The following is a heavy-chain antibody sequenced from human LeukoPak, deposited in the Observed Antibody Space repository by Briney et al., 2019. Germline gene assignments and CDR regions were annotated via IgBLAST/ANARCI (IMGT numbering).Heavy chain of an antibody. D-gene: IGHD6-13*01. CDR1: GFTFDDYG. CDR2: INWNGDST. Sequence: GGSLRLSCTASGFTFDDYGMSWVRQAPEKGLEWVSGINWNGDSTGYADSVKGRFTISRDNAKNSLYLQMNSLRVEDTAVYYCARAGYSSSREYFDYWGQGNLVTVSS. J-gene: IGHJ4*02. CDR3: ARAGYSSSREYFDY. V-gene: IGHV3-20*04.